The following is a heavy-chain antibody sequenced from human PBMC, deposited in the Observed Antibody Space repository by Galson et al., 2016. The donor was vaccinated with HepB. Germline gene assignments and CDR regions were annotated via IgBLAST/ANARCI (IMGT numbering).Heavy chain of an antibody. Sequence: PALVKPTQTPTLTCSFSGFSLSTGGVGVGWIRQPPGEALEWLALIYWADDKRYSPSLKSRLTITKDTSKNQVVVTMTNMDPLDTATYYCVRVRSVPEGEWWFDPWGQGILVTVSS. CDR2: IYWADDK. CDR3: VRVRSVPEGEWWFDP. J-gene: IGHJ5*02. V-gene: IGHV2-5*02. D-gene: IGHD2-8*01. CDR1: GFSLSTGGVG.